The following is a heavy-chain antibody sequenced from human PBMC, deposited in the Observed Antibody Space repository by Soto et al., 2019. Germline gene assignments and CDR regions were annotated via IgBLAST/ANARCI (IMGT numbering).Heavy chain of an antibody. D-gene: IGHD2-2*01. CDR3: AREGTCSSTSCPTYFSFGMDV. CDR2: ISAYNGNT. V-gene: IGHV1-18*01. Sequence: GASVKPSCKDCGYTNASNGISWVRQAPKQGLEWMGWISAYNGNTNYAQKFQGRVTMTTDTFTRTAYMEVRSLRSDDTAVYYCAREGTCSSTSCPTYFSFGMDVWGQGTTVTVSS. CDR1: GYTNASNG. J-gene: IGHJ6*02.